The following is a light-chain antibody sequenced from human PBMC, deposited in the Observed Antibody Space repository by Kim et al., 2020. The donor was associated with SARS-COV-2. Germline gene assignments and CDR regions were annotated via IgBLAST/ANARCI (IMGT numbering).Light chain of an antibody. CDR1: DSNIGNNY. V-gene: IGLV1-51*01. CDR3: GTWDRSLSVVV. CDR2: DNY. J-gene: IGLJ2*01. Sequence: QSVLTQPPSVSAAPGQKVTISCSGSDSNIGNNYVSWYQQLPGTAPKLLIYDNYKRPSGIPDRFSGSKSGTSATLGITGLQTGDEGDYYCGTWDRSLSVVVFGGGTKLTVL.